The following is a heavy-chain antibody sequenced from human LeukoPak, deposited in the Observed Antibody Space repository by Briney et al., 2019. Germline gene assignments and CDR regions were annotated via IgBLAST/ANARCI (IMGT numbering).Heavy chain of an antibody. CDR2: ISAYIGNT. CDR1: GYTFTSYG. D-gene: IGHD1-26*01. V-gene: IGHV1-18*01. CDR3: ARAVELRGDFRDDPFDY. J-gene: IGHJ4*02. Sequence: GASVKVSCKASGYTFTSYGISWVRQAPGQGLEWMGGISAYIGNTNYAQKLQGRVTMTTDTSTSTAYMELRSLRSHDTAVYYCARAVELRGDFRDDPFDYWGQGTLVTVSS.